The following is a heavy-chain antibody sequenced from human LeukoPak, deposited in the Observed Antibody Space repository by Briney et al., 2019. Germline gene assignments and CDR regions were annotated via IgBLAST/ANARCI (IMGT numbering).Heavy chain of an antibody. D-gene: IGHD6-19*01. Sequence: PGGSLRLSCAASGFTFSSYEMNWVCQAPGKGLEWVSYISSSGSTIYYADSVKGRFTISRDNAKNSLYLQMNSLRAEDTAVYYCASGLSYSSGWSLDYWGQGTLVTVSS. CDR2: ISSSGSTI. J-gene: IGHJ4*02. CDR1: GFTFSSYE. V-gene: IGHV3-48*03. CDR3: ASGLSYSSGWSLDY.